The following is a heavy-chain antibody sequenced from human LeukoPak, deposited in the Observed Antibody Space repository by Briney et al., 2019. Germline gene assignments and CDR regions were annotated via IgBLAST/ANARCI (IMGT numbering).Heavy chain of an antibody. CDR1: GFTFSSYA. CDR2: ISGTGGRT. J-gene: IGHJ1*01. V-gene: IGHV3-23*01. CDR3: AKDTGYCSSTSCYFQH. D-gene: IGHD2-2*01. Sequence: GGSLRLSCAASGFTFSSYAMSWVRQAPGKGLEWVSTISGTGGRTYYADSVKGRFTVSRDNSKNTLYLQMNSLRAEDTAVYYCAKDTGYCSSTSCYFQHWGQGTLVTVSS.